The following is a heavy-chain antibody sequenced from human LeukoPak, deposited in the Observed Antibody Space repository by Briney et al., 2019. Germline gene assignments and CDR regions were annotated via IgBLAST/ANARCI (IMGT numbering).Heavy chain of an antibody. V-gene: IGHV3-7*01. CDR2: IKQDGSEK. CDR1: GFTVSSNY. CDR3: ARDLGNWYFDL. D-gene: IGHD1-1*01. Sequence: GGSLRLSCAASGFTVSSNYMSWVRQAPGKGLEWVANIKQDGSEKRYVDPVKGRFTISRDNAKNSLYLQMNSLRAEDTAVYCCARDLGNWYFDLWGRGTLVTVSS. J-gene: IGHJ2*01.